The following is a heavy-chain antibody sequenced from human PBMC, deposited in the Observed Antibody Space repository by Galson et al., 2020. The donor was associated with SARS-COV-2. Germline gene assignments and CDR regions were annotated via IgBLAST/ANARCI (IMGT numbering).Heavy chain of an antibody. CDR3: ARGASYALTYYYYGMDV. V-gene: IGHV3-66*02. J-gene: IGHJ6*02. CDR2: IYSGGST. CDR1: GFTVSSNY. Sequence: GGSLRLSCAASGFTVSSNYMSWVRQAPGKGLEWVSVIYSGGSTYYADSVKGRFTISRDNSKNTLYLQMNSLRAEDTAVYYCARGASYALTYYYYGMDVWGQGTTVTVSS. D-gene: IGHD2-2*01.